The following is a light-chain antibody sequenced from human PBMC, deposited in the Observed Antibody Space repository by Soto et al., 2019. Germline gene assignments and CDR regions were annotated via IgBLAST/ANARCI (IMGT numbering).Light chain of an antibody. CDR1: QGIRSY. J-gene: IGKJ5*01. CDR3: QQLNTFPIT. Sequence: DIQMTQSPSTLSASIGDRVTITCRASQGIRSYLAWYQQSPGRAPKLLIYAASTLQSGVPSRFSGSGSGTEFTLTISSLQPEDFASYYCQQLNTFPITFGQGTLLEIK. CDR2: AAS. V-gene: IGKV1-9*01.